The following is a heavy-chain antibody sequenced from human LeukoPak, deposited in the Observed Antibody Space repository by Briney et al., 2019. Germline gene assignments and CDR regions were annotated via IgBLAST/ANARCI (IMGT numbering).Heavy chain of an antibody. D-gene: IGHD3-10*01. CDR1: GGSISSGGYS. V-gene: IGHV4-30-2*01. J-gene: IGHJ4*02. Sequence: SQTLSLTCAVSGGSISSGGYSWSWIRQPPGKGLEWIGYIYHSGSTYYNPSLKSRVTISVDRSKNQFSLKLSSVTAADTAVYYCARAQTYYYGSGSYYTGYYFDYWGQGTLVTVSS. CDR2: IYHSGST. CDR3: ARAQTYYYGSGSYYTGYYFDY.